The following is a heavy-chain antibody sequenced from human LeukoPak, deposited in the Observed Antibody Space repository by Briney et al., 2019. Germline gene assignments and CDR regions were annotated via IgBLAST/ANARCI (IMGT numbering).Heavy chain of an antibody. CDR2: INSDGSIT. V-gene: IGHV3-74*01. J-gene: IGHJ4*02. D-gene: IGHD2-21*02. CDR1: GFPFSDYW. CDR3: ARDLVVTATY. Sequence: QPGGSLRLSCAASGFPFSDYWMHWVPQAPGKGLEWVSRINSDGSITTDADSVKGRFTISRDNAKNTLYLQMNSLRAEDTGVYYCARDLVVTATYWGQGTLVTVSS.